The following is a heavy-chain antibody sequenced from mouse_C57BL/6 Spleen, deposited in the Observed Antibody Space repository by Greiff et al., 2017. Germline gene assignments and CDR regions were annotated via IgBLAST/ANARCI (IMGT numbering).Heavy chain of an antibody. V-gene: IGHV1-64*01. D-gene: IGHD1-1*01. J-gene: IGHJ1*03. CDR3: ARLGTTGVADWYFDV. CDR1: GYTFTSYW. Sequence: QVQLQQPGAELVKPGASVKLSCKASGYTFTSYWMHWVKQRPGQGLEWIGMIHPNSGSTNYNEKFKSKATLTVDKSSSTAYMQLSSLTSEDSAVYYCARLGTTGVADWYFDVWGTGTTVTVSS. CDR2: IHPNSGST.